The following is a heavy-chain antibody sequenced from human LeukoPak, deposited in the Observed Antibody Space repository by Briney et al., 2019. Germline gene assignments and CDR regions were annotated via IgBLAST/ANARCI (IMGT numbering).Heavy chain of an antibody. V-gene: IGHV3-33*06. CDR2: IWYDGSNK. D-gene: IGHD3-22*01. CDR3: AKAGPDYYDSSGYLGFDP. Sequence: GGSLRLSCAASGFTFSSYGMHWVRQAPGKGLEWVAIIWYDGSNKYYADSVKGRFTISRDNSKNTLYLQMNSLRAEDTAVYYCAKAGPDYYDSSGYLGFDPWGQGTLVTVSS. CDR1: GFTFSSYG. J-gene: IGHJ5*02.